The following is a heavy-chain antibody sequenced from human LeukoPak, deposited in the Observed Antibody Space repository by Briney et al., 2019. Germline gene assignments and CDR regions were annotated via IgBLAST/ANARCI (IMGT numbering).Heavy chain of an antibody. D-gene: IGHD4-17*01. V-gene: IGHV4-59*01. CDR2: IYYSGST. CDR3: ARTGSTVTMLYPFDH. J-gene: IGHJ4*02. CDR1: GGSIRSYY. Sequence: MTSETLSLTCTVSGGSIRSYYWSWIRQPPGKGLEWIGYIYYSGSTNYNPSLKSRVSISVDTSENQFSLKLSSVTAADTAVYYCARTGSTVTMLYPFDHWGQGTLVTVSS.